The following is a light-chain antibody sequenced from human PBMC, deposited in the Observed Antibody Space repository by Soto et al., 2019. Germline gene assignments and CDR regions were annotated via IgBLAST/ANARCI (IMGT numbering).Light chain of an antibody. CDR1: KSDIGVYDF. CDR2: EVV. Sequence: QSALTQPPSASGSPGQSVTISCTGTKSDIGVYDFVSWYQHHPGKAPRLIIYEVVQRPSGVPDRFSGSKSGNTASLTVSGLQRADEAEYFCVSYVGSNAYVFGRGTTLTVL. V-gene: IGLV2-8*01. CDR3: VSYVGSNAYV. J-gene: IGLJ2*01.